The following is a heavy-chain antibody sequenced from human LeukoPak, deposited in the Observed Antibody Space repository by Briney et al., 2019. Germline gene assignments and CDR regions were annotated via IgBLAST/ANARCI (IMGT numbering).Heavy chain of an antibody. Sequence: SETLSLTCTVSGGSIRSGSDYWSWVRQPAGQGLEYIGRMYTSGSTNYNPSLKSRVTISVDTSKNQFSQKLSSVTAADTAVYYCARGYDGSGYYYRNWYFDLWGRGTLVTVSS. CDR3: ARGYDGSGYYYRNWYFDL. V-gene: IGHV4-61*02. J-gene: IGHJ2*01. CDR2: MYTSGST. CDR1: GGSIRSGSDY. D-gene: IGHD3-22*01.